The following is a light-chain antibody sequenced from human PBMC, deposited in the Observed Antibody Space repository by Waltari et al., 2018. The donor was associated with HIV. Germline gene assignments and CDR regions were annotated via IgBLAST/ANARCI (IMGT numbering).Light chain of an antibody. V-gene: IGLV2-14*01. Sequence: QSALTQPAPVSGSLGQSITLSCTGTSSAVGGYYSVPRYQQHPCKAPYIMIYEVSNPPSGVSNRFSGSKSGNTASLTISGLQAEDEAAYYCSSYTSSSTVVFGGGTKLTVL. CDR2: EVS. CDR3: SSYTSSSTVV. J-gene: IGLJ2*01. CDR1: SSAVGGYYS.